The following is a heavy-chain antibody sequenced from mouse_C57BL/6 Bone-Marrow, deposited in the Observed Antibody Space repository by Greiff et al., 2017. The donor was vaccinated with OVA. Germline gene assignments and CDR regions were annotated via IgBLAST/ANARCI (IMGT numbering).Heavy chain of an antibody. CDR1: GFNIKDYY. Sequence: EVQLQQSGAELVRPGASVKLSCTASGFNIKDYYMHWVKQRPEQGLEWIGRIDPEDGDTEYAPKFQGKATMTAETSSNTAYLKLNSLTSRDTAVYYCATRFQNYGNSNYWYIDVWGTGTTVTVSS. CDR2: IDPEDGDT. D-gene: IGHD1-1*01. CDR3: ATRFQNYGNSNYWYIDV. J-gene: IGHJ1*03. V-gene: IGHV14-1*01.